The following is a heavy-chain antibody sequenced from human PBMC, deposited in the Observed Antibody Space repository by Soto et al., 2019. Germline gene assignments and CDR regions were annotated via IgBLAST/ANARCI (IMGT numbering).Heavy chain of an antibody. D-gene: IGHD3-22*01. J-gene: IGHJ4*02. Sequence: QVQLQESGPGLVRPSGALSVTCAVSGDSISRSHWWSWVRQSPGNGLGWIGEISHSGITNYNPSLKSRVTISGDKSKNQLSLKLTSVTAAETAVYYCARVRYDRSGFDHWGQGTLVSVSS. V-gene: IGHV4-4*02. CDR3: ARVRYDRSGFDH. CDR1: GDSISRSHW. CDR2: ISHSGIT.